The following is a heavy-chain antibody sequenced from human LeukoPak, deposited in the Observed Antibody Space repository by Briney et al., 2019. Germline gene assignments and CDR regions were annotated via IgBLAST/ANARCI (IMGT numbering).Heavy chain of an antibody. CDR3: AKDQGNWGSFDY. J-gene: IGHJ4*02. V-gene: IGHV3-30*02. D-gene: IGHD7-27*01. Sequence: GGSLRLSCAASGFTFSSYGMHWVRQAQGKGLEWVAFIRYDGSNKYYADSVKGRFTISRDNSKNTLYLQMNSLRAEDTAVYYCAKDQGNWGSFDYWGQGTLVTVSS. CDR1: GFTFSSYG. CDR2: IRYDGSNK.